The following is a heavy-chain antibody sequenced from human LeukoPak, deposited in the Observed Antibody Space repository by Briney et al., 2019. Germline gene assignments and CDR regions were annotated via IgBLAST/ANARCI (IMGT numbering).Heavy chain of an antibody. V-gene: IGHV3-7*03. Sequence: AGGSLRLSCAASGFTFSSYWMSWVRQAPGKGLEWVANIKQDGSEKYYVDSVKGRFTISRDNAKNSLYLQMNSLRAEDTAVYYCARYSGSYEVNYYYYYGMDVWGQGTTVTVPS. CDR3: ARYSGSYEVNYYYYYGMDV. CDR2: IKQDGSEK. CDR1: GFTFSSYW. J-gene: IGHJ6*02. D-gene: IGHD1-26*01.